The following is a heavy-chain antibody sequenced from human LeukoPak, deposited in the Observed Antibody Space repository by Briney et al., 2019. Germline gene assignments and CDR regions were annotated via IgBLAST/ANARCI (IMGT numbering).Heavy chain of an antibody. V-gene: IGHV1-69*13. CDR2: IILIFGTA. D-gene: IGHD5-18*01. Sequence: ASVKVSCKASGGTFSSYAISWVRQAPGQGLEWMGGIILIFGTANYAQKFQGRVTITADESTSTAYMELSSLRSEDTAVYYCASVGPDGYSYGSFDYWGQGALVTVSS. CDR3: ASVGPDGYSYGSFDY. J-gene: IGHJ4*02. CDR1: GGTFSSYA.